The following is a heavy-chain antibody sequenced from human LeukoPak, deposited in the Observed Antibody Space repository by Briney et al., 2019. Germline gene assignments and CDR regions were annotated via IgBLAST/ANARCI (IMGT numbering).Heavy chain of an antibody. CDR1: GFTFSSYA. J-gene: IGHJ6*02. CDR2: ISSSGDRT. V-gene: IGHV3-23*01. Sequence: GGSLRLSCAASGFTFSSYAMSWLRQAPGKGLDWVSAISSSGDRTYYADAGKGRCTVSRENSKNRLYLQMNSLRAEDTATYYCTKDGDGWGQGTTVTVSS. CDR3: TKDGDG.